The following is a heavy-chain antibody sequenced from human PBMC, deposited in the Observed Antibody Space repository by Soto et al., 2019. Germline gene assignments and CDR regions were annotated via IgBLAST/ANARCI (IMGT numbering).Heavy chain of an antibody. Sequence: QVQLVESGGGVVQPGRSLRLSCAASGFNISNYGFHWVRPAPGKGLEWVAVISYDGSNKYYADFVKGRFTISRDNSKNTLYLQMNSLGAEDTAVFSCATPAGLAPAHYYGMDVWGQGTTVTVSS. V-gene: IGHV3-30*03. CDR3: ATPAGLAPAHYYGMDV. D-gene: IGHD6-25*01. CDR2: ISYDGSNK. CDR1: GFNISNYG. J-gene: IGHJ6*02.